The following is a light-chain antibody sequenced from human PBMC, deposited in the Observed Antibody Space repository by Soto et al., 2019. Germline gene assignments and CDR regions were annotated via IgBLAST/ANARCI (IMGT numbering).Light chain of an antibody. Sequence: TLSLSPGERATLSCRASQSVSTGYLAWYQQKPGQAPRLLIYGASRRATDIPDRFSGSGSGTDFTLTISRLEPEDFAVYYGQQYGRSSTLGQGTKVEIK. CDR1: QSVSTGY. V-gene: IGKV3-20*01. CDR3: QQYGRSST. CDR2: GAS. J-gene: IGKJ1*01.